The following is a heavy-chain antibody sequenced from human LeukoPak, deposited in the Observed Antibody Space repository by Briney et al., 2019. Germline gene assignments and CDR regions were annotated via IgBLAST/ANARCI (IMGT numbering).Heavy chain of an antibody. J-gene: IGHJ4*02. V-gene: IGHV4-4*07. CDR3: ARVIAAAAGPQYYFDY. D-gene: IGHD6-13*01. Sequence: SETLSLTCTVSGGSISSYYWSWVRQPAGKGLEWIGRIYTSGSTNYNPSLKSRVTMSVDTSKNQFSLKLSSVTAADTAVYYCARVIAAAAGPQYYFDYWGQGTLVTVSS. CDR2: IYTSGST. CDR1: GGSISSYY.